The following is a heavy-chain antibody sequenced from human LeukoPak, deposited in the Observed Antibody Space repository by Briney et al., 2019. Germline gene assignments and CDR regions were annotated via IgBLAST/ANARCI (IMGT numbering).Heavy chain of an antibody. CDR3: ARDGGYDSSGYRYYFDY. J-gene: IGHJ4*02. CDR2: IYYSGST. V-gene: IGHV4-31*03. CDR1: GGSISSGGYY. Sequence: SQTLSLTCTVSGGSISSGGYYWSWIRQHPGKGLEWIGYIYYSGSTYYNPSLKSRVTISVDTSKNQFSLKLSSVIAADTAVYYCARDGGYDSSGYRYYFDYWGQGTLVTVSS. D-gene: IGHD3-22*01.